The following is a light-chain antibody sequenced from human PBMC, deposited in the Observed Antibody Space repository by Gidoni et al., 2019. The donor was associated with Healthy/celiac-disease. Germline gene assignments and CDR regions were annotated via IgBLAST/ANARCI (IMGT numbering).Light chain of an antibody. CDR1: QSPMHSNGYNY. Sequence: DIVMTQSPLSLPVTPGEPASISCRSSQSPMHSNGYNYLDWYLQKPGQSPQLLIDLGSNRASGVPDRFSGSGSGTDFTLKISRVEAEDVGVYYCMQALQTPLFTFGPGTKVDIK. CDR2: LGS. J-gene: IGKJ3*01. CDR3: MQALQTPLFT. V-gene: IGKV2-28*01.